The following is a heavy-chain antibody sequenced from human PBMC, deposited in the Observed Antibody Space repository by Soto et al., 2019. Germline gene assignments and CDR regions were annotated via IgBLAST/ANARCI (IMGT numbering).Heavy chain of an antibody. Sequence: PSETLSLTCSIYSGSFSGYYWSWIRQPPGKGLEWIEEISQSGNTNYSPSLKSRVSISIDTSKKQFSLNLASVSAADTAVYYCARAPKVSGSSQTRPGFWGQGTLVTVSS. V-gene: IGHV4-34*01. CDR2: ISQSGNT. CDR1: SGSFSGYY. J-gene: IGHJ4*02. D-gene: IGHD6-6*01. CDR3: ARAPKVSGSSQTRPGF.